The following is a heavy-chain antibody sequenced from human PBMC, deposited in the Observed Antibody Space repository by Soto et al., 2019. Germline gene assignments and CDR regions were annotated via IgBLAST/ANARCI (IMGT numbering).Heavy chain of an antibody. Sequence: EVQLVESGGGLVNPGRSLRLSCVASGFNFDDHVMNWVRQVPGKGLEWVGHINWNGYSIGYGGSVRGRFTISRDNAQNTLYLQMNSLRPEDTAAYYCARSWSGSTSGRVDVWGQGTTVTVSS. V-gene: IGHV3-9*01. CDR3: ARSWSGSTSGRVDV. J-gene: IGHJ6*02. CDR2: INWNGYSI. CDR1: GFNFDDHV. D-gene: IGHD3-3*01.